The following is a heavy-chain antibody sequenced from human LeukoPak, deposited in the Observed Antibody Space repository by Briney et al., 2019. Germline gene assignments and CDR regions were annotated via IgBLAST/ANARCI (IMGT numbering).Heavy chain of an antibody. CDR3: AREGHRITFGGVTREYYFDY. CDR1: GGSISSYY. CDR2: ISYSGST. J-gene: IGHJ4*02. V-gene: IGHV4-59*01. Sequence: PSETLCLTCSVSGGSISSYYWSWIRQPPGKGLEWIGYISYSGSTNYNPSLKSRVTISVDTSKNQFSLKLSPVTAADTAVYYCAREGHRITFGGVTREYYFDYWGQGTLVTVSS. D-gene: IGHD3-16*01.